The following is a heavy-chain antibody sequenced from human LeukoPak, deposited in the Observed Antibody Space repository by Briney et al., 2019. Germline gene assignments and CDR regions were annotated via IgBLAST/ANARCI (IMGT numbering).Heavy chain of an antibody. CDR1: GGSISSGGYY. CDR3: ARDLRGTVAYFDY. D-gene: IGHD4-23*01. CDR2: IYYSGST. J-gene: IGHJ4*02. V-gene: IGHV4-31*03. Sequence: PSQTLSLTRTVSGGSISSGGYYWSWIRQHPGKGLEWIGYIYYSGSTYYNPSLKSRVTISVDTSKNQFSLKLSSVTAADTAVYYCARDLRGTVAYFDYWGQGTLVTVSS.